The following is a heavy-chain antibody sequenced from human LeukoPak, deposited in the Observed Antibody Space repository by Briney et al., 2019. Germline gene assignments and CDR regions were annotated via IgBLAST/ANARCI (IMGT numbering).Heavy chain of an antibody. D-gene: IGHD2/OR15-2a*01. J-gene: IGHJ4*02. CDR1: AFTFSVYW. CDR2: IKEDGSDK. V-gene: IGHV3-7*05. Sequence: GGSLRLSCSASAFTFSVYWMTWVRQAPGKGLEWVATIKEDGSDKYYVDSVRGRFTISRDNAKNSLYLQMNSLRAEDTAVYYCARGGGRHVEYWGQGNLVTVSS. CDR3: ARGGGRHVEY.